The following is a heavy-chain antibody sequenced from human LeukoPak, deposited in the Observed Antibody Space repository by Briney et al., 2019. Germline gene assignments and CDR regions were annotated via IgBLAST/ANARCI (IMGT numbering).Heavy chain of an antibody. D-gene: IGHD3-10*02. CDR3: APRGISMIGGV. CDR1: GFTFSDYY. V-gene: IGHV3-11*04. CDR2: ISSSGSTI. Sequence: PGGSLRLFCAASGFTFSDYYMIGIRQAPRKGLEWVSYISSSGSTIYYADSVKGRFTISRDNSKNTLYLQMDSLRAEDTSVYYCAPRGISMIGGVWGKGTTVTISS. J-gene: IGHJ6*04.